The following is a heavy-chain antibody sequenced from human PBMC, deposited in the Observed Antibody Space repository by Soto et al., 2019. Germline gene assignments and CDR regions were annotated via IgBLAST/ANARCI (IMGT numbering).Heavy chain of an antibody. CDR1: GGSINNHY. Sequence: QVQLQESGPGLVKPSETLSLTCTVSGGSINNHYWSWIRQPPGKGLEWLGYVYYNGITNYNPSLKRRVSVSVDTSKNQVSLNLTSLIAADTATYYCARANWYSEYWGQGIPVTVSS. CDR2: VYYNGIT. J-gene: IGHJ4*02. V-gene: IGHV4-59*11. CDR3: ARANWYSEY. D-gene: IGHD7-27*01.